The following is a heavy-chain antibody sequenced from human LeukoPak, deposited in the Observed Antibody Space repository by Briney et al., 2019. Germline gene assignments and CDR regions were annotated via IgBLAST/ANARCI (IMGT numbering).Heavy chain of an antibody. Sequence: GGSLRLSCEASGFRFSYEMSWVRQAPGKGLEWLSYINSGRSGIHYAGSVNGRFTISRDNAKNSLYLQMNSLRVEDTAVYYCAAVGRAGHPGYWGQGTLVTVSS. CDR1: GFRFSYE. V-gene: IGHV3-48*03. CDR2: INSGRSGI. CDR3: AAVGRAGHPGY. J-gene: IGHJ4*02. D-gene: IGHD3-16*01.